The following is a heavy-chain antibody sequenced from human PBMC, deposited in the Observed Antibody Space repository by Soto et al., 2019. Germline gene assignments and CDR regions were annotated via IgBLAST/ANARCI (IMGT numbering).Heavy chain of an antibody. Sequence: SETLSLTCAVYGGSFSGYYWSWIRQPPGKGLEWIGEINHSGSTNYNPSLKSRVTISVDTSKNQFSLKLSSVTAADTAVYYCARGEGYCSGGSCYSGSVYYYYYGMDVWGQGTTVTSP. CDR1: GGSFSGYY. CDR2: INHSGST. CDR3: ARGEGYCSGGSCYSGSVYYYYYGMDV. J-gene: IGHJ6*02. V-gene: IGHV4-34*01. D-gene: IGHD2-15*01.